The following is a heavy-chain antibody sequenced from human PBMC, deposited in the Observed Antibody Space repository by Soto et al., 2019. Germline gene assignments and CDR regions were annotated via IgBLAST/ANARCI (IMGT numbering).Heavy chain of an antibody. Sequence: EVQLVESGEGLVQPGGSLRLSCAGSGFTFSNYEMHWVRQAPGKGLEYVSTISSDGGSTYYADSVKGRFTISRDNSKSTLYLHVGSLRVEDMAVYYCARASQARGGYSDYWGQGTLVTVSS. CDR1: GFTFSNYE. V-gene: IGHV3-64*02. J-gene: IGHJ4*02. D-gene: IGHD2-21*01. CDR3: ARASQARGGYSDY. CDR2: ISSDGGST.